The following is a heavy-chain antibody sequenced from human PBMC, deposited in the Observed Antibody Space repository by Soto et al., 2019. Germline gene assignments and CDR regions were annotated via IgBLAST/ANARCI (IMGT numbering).Heavy chain of an antibody. V-gene: IGHV1-24*01. Sequence: ASVKVSWKVSGYTLTELSMHWVRQAPGKGLEWMGGFDPEDGETIYAQKFQGRVTMTEDTSTDTAYMELSSLRSEDTAVYYCATAEQLARHNWFDPWGQGTLVTVSS. CDR2: FDPEDGET. J-gene: IGHJ5*02. CDR1: GYTLTELS. CDR3: ATAEQLARHNWFDP. D-gene: IGHD6-6*01.